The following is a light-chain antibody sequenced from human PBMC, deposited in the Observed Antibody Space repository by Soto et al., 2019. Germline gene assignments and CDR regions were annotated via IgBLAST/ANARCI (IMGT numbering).Light chain of an antibody. CDR3: QQRRYWPVT. CDR1: QRFRTY. CDR2: DAS. J-gene: IGKJ1*01. V-gene: IGKV3-11*01. Sequence: EIVLTQSPAILSMSPGERATLSCRASQRFRTYFACYQQKPGQAPRLLIYDASNRATGVPARFSGSGSGTDFTLTISSLEPEDFAVYYCQQRRYWPVTFGQGTKVEIK.